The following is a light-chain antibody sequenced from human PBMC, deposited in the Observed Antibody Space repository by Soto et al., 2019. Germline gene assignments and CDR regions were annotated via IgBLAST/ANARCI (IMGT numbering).Light chain of an antibody. V-gene: IGKV1-9*01. Sequence: DIQLTQSPSVLSASVGDGVTITCRASQDISSSLAWYQQKPGKAPKLLIYGASTLQSGVPSGFSGSGSGTEFTLTISSLQPEDFATYYCQQFNSYPHTFGQGTELEIK. J-gene: IGKJ2*01. CDR1: QDISSS. CDR2: GAS. CDR3: QQFNSYPHT.